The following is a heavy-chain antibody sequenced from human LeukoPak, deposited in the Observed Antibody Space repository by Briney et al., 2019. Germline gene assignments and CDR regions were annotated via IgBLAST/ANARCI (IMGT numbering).Heavy chain of an antibody. CDR1: GGSISSSSYY. CDR2: IYYSGST. J-gene: IGHJ6*03. CDR3: ARAYGWSYYYYYYVDV. V-gene: IGHV4-39*01. D-gene: IGHD2-21*01. Sequence: SETLSLTCTVSGGSISSSSYYWGWIRQPPGKGLEWIGSIYYSGSTYYNPSLKSRVTISVDTSKNQFSLKLSSVTAADTAVYYCARAYGWSYYYYYYVDVWGKGTTVTISS.